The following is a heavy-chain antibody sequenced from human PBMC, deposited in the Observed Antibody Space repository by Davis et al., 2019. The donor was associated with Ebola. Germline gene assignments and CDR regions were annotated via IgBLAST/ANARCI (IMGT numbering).Heavy chain of an antibody. J-gene: IGHJ4*02. V-gene: IGHV4-34*01. CDR1: GGSFGGYY. CDR3: AKRDYGDYPFDY. D-gene: IGHD4-17*01. CDR2: INHSGST. Sequence: MPSETLSLTCAVYGGSFGGYYWSWIRQPPGKGLEWIGEINHSGSTNYNPSLKSRVTISVDTSKNQFSLKLSSVTAADTAVYYCAKRDYGDYPFDYWGQGTLVTVSS.